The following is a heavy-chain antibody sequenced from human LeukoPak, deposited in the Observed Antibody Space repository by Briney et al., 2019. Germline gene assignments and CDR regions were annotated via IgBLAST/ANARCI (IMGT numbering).Heavy chain of an antibody. V-gene: IGHV1-69*01. J-gene: IGHJ5*02. CDR1: GGTFSSYA. D-gene: IGHD2-2*01. CDR3: ATRYCSSTSCRNNWFDP. CDR2: IIPIFGTA. Sequence: SVKVSCKASGGTFSSYAISWVRQAPGQGLEWMGGIIPIFGTANYAQRFQGRVTITADESTSTAYMELSSLRSEDTAVYYCATRYCSSTSCRNNWFDPWGQGTLVTVSS.